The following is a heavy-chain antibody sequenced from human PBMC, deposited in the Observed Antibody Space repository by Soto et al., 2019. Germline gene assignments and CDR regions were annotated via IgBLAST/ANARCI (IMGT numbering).Heavy chain of an antibody. Sequence: PSQTLSLTCIVSRSSSSSYYWSWPRQPPGRGLEWIGNIFYTGSTNYHPSLKSRVIMSVESSKMQFSLRLNSVTAADTAVYYCTRVGGYYGDYPNFDYWGQGALVTVSS. D-gene: IGHD4-17*01. V-gene: IGHV4-59*01. J-gene: IGHJ4*02. CDR2: IFYTGST. CDR3: TRVGGYYGDYPNFDY. CDR1: RSSSSSYY.